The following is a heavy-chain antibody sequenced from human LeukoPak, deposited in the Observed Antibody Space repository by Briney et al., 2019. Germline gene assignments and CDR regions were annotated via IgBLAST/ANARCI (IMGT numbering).Heavy chain of an antibody. D-gene: IGHD5-18*01. Sequence: ASVKVSCKASGGTFSSYAISWVRQAPGQGLEWKGGIIPIFGTANYAQKFQGRVTITADESTSTAYMELSSLRSEDTAVYYCAGRGLAEQLWYSFWGQGTMVTVSS. CDR2: IIPIFGTA. CDR3: AGRGLAEQLWYSF. V-gene: IGHV1-69*13. CDR1: GGTFSSYA. J-gene: IGHJ3*01.